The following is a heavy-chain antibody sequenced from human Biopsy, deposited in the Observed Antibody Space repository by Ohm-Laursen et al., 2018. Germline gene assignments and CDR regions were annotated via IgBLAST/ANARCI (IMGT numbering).Heavy chain of an antibody. CDR2: IYSSGGT. CDR1: GGSLSLSY. J-gene: IGHJ5*02. V-gene: IGHV4-4*08. CDR3: ASRPYTRDNWFDP. D-gene: IGHD2-2*01. Sequence: GTLSLTCNVSGGSLSLSYWSWIRQPPGKGLEWIGYIYSSGGTDYNPSLKSRVTISLDTSKNQFSLTLTSVTVADTAIYYCASRPYTRDNWFDPWGQGTLVTVSS.